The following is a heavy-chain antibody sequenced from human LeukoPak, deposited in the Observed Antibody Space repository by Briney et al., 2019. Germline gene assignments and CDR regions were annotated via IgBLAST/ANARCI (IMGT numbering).Heavy chain of an antibody. J-gene: IGHJ4*02. CDR1: GFTFSSYS. D-gene: IGHD1-26*01. Sequence: GGSLRLSCAASGFTFSSYSMNWVRQPPGKGLEWVSSISSSSSYIYYADSVKGRFTISRDNAKNSLYLQMNSLRAEDTAVYYCARGGLGATGDYWGQGTLVTVSS. CDR3: ARGGLGATGDY. V-gene: IGHV3-21*01. CDR2: ISSSSSYI.